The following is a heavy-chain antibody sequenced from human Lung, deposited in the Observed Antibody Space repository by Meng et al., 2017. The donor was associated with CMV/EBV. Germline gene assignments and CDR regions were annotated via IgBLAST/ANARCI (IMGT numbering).Heavy chain of an antibody. CDR1: GGSISSYY. D-gene: IGHD1-26*01. Sequence: GSLRLXCTVSGGSISSYYWSWIRQPPGKGLEWIGYIYYSGSTNYNPSLKSRVTISVDTSKNQFSLKLSSVTAADTAVYYCARDGSLVRLDVWGQGTVVTVSS. CDR2: IYYSGST. J-gene: IGHJ6*02. V-gene: IGHV4-59*01. CDR3: ARDGSLVRLDV.